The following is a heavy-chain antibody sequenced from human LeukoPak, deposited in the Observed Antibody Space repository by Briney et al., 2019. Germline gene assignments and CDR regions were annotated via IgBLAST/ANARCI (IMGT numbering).Heavy chain of an antibody. D-gene: IGHD2-2*01. CDR3: ARTVVVPAATSSYYYYMDV. Sequence: GSSVKVSCKASGGTFSSYAISWVRQAPGQGLEWMGGIIPIFGTANYAQKFQGRVTSTADESTGTAYMELSSLGSEDTAVYYCARTVVVPAATSSYYYYMDVWGKGTTVTVSS. CDR2: IIPIFGTA. CDR1: GGTFSSYA. V-gene: IGHV1-69*01. J-gene: IGHJ6*03.